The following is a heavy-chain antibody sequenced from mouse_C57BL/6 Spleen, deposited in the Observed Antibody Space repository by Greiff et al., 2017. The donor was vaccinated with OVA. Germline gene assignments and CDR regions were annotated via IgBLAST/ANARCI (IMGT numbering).Heavy chain of an antibody. D-gene: IGHD2-5*01. Sequence: VQLKQSGPELVKPGASVKISCKASGYSFTDYNMNWVKQSNGKSLEWIGVINPNYGTTSYNQKFKGKATLTVDQSSSTAYMQLNSLTSEDSAVYYCALPTIVTYYAMDYWGQGTSVTVSS. CDR1: GYSFTDYN. J-gene: IGHJ4*01. CDR2: INPNYGTT. V-gene: IGHV1-39*01. CDR3: ALPTIVTYYAMDY.